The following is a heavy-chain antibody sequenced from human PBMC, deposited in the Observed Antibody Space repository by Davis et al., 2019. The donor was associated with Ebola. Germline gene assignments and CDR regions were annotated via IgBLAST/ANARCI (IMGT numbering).Heavy chain of an antibody. D-gene: IGHD2-8*01. V-gene: IGHV3-23*01. CDR3: ARIRIKGVDY. J-gene: IGHJ4*02. CDR2: ISGSGGST. CDR1: GFTFSSYS. Sequence: PGGSLRLSCAASGFTFSSYSMNWVRQAPGKGLEWVSAISGSGGSTYYADSVKGRFTISRDNSKNTLYLQMNSLRAEDTAVYYCARIRIKGVDYWGQGTLVTVSS.